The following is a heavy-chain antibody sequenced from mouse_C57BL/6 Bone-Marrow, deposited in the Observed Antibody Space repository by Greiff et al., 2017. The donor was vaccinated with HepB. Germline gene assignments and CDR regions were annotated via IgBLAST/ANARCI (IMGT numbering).Heavy chain of an antibody. V-gene: IGHV1-55*01. CDR2: IYPGSGST. CDR3: ARRAAQATPFAY. D-gene: IGHD3-2*02. CDR1: GYTFTSYW. J-gene: IGHJ3*01. Sequence: VQLQQPGAELVKPGASVKMSCKASGYTFTSYWITWVKQRPGQGLEWIGDIYPGSGSTNYNEKFKGKATLTADKSSSTAYMELRSLTSEDSAVYFCARRAAQATPFAYWGQGTLVTVSA.